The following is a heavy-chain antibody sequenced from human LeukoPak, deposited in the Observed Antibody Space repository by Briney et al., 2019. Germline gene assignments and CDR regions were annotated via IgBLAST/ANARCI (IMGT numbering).Heavy chain of an antibody. Sequence: GGSLRLSCAASGFTFNSYAVTWVRQAPGKGLEWVSAITSGGGTYYADSVKGRFTISRDNSKNTLYLQMSNLGAEDTAVYYCTKCAAGGGSCYGWYWGQGTLVTVSS. D-gene: IGHD2-15*01. CDR1: GFTFNSYA. CDR3: TKCAAGGGSCYGWY. V-gene: IGHV3-23*01. CDR2: ITSGGGT. J-gene: IGHJ4*02.